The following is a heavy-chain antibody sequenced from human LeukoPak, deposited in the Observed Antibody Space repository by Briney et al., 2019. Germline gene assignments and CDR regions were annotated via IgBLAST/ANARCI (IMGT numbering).Heavy chain of an antibody. CDR2: MNPNSGNT. Sequence: WASVKVSCKASGGTFSSYAISWVRQAPGQGLEWMGWMNPNSGNTGYAQKFQGRVTMTRNTSISTAYMELSSLRSEDTAVYYCARVEKRYYGSGSYFFWSYYYYYMDVWGKGTTVTISS. D-gene: IGHD3-10*01. J-gene: IGHJ6*03. CDR3: ARVEKRYYGSGSYFFWSYYYYYMDV. CDR1: GGTFSSYA. V-gene: IGHV1-8*02.